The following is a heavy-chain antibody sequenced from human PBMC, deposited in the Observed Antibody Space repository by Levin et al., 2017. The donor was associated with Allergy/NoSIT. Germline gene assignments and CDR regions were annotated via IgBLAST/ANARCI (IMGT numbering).Heavy chain of an antibody. V-gene: IGHV4-30-4*01. Sequence: PSETLSLTCTVSGGSITSGDFYWTWIRQPPGKGLEWIGHIYYNGNTYYNPSLESRVTISVDTSKNQFSLKLSSVTAADTAVYYCARDGRSMGGSGYWGQGTLVTVSS. CDR2: IYYNGNT. CDR3: ARDGRSMGGSGY. J-gene: IGHJ4*02. CDR1: GGSITSGDFY. D-gene: IGHD1-26*01.